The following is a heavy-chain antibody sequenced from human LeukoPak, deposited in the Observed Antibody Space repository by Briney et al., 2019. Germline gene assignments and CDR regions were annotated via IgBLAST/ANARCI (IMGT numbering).Heavy chain of an antibody. Sequence: GGSLRLSCAASGFTFSSYAMHWVRQAPGKGLEWVAVISYDGSNKYYADSVKGRFTISRDNSKNTLYLQMNSLRAEDTAVYYCAREVHNSDGYPSHFDYWGQGTLVTVSS. CDR1: GFTFSSYA. V-gene: IGHV3-30-3*01. J-gene: IGHJ4*02. CDR2: ISYDGSNK. D-gene: IGHD3-22*01. CDR3: AREVHNSDGYPSHFDY.